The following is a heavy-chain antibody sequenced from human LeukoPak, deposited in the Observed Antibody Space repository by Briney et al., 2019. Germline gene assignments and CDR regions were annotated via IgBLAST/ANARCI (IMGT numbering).Heavy chain of an antibody. CDR1: GFTFSSYE. J-gene: IGHJ4*02. Sequence: GGSLRLSCAASGFTFSSYEMNWVRQAPGKGLEWVANIKQDGSEKNYVDSVKGRFTISRDNAKNSLYLQMNSLRAEDTAVYYCAGSYSYGYNFDYWGQGTLVTVSS. V-gene: IGHV3-7*01. CDR3: AGSYSYGYNFDY. CDR2: IKQDGSEK. D-gene: IGHD5-18*01.